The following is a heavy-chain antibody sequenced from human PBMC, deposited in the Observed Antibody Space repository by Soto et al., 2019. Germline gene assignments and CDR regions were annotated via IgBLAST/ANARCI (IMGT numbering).Heavy chain of an antibody. Sequence: PGGSRILSCTASGFTFSNSAMSWVRQAPGKWLEWVSASTRTDSTYYADSVKGRFTISRDNSRNTQYLQMNSLGAEDAALYYCAKALVGEVGATDYWGQGTRGSVAS. J-gene: IGHJ4*02. D-gene: IGHD1-26*01. V-gene: IGHV3-23*01. CDR3: AKALVGEVGATDY. CDR1: GFTFSNSA. CDR2: STRTDST.